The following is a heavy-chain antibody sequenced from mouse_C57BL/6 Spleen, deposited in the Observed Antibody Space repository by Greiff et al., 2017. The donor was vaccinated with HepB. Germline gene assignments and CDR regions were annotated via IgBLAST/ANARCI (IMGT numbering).Heavy chain of an antibody. CDR3: ARIYYGSSYAWFAY. CDR2: IDPSDSET. D-gene: IGHD1-1*01. J-gene: IGHJ3*01. V-gene: IGHV1-52*01. CDR1: GYTFTSYW. Sequence: QVQLQQSGAELVRPGSSVKLSCKASGYTFTSYWMHWVKQRPIQGLEWIGNIDPSDSETHYNQKFKDKATLTVDKSSSTAYMQLSSLTSEDSAVYYCARIYYGSSYAWFAYWGQGTLVTVSA.